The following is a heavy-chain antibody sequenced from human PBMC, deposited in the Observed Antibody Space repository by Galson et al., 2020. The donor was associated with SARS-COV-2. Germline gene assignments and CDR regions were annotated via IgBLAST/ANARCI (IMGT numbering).Heavy chain of an antibody. D-gene: IGHD3-16*01. CDR2: INPDGSGI. CDR1: GLTFTTSW. Sequence: GGSLRLSCATSGLTFTTSWMAWVRQTPGKQLEWVAEINPDGSGIYYVDSVKGRFIISSDNAKNSLYLQMNSLRVDYTAVYYCARDPSFGAFDIWGRGTMVTVSA. CDR3: ARDPSFGAFDI. J-gene: IGHJ3*02. V-gene: IGHV3-7*03.